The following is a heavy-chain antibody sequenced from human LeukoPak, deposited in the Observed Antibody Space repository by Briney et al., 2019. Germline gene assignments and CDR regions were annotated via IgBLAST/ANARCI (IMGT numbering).Heavy chain of an antibody. CDR1: RFSFSSYS. CDR3: ARDLSILTGYLLDY. D-gene: IGHD3-9*01. V-gene: IGHV3-21*01. Sequence: GGSLRLSCAASRFSFSSYSMNWVRQAPGKGLEWVSSISSSSNFIYYAASVKGRFTISRDNAKNSLYLQMNSLRAEDTALYYCARDLSILTGYLLDYWGQGTLVTVSS. J-gene: IGHJ4*02. CDR2: ISSSSNFI.